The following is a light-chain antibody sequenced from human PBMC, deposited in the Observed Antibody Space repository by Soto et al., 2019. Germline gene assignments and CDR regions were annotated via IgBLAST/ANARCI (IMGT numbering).Light chain of an antibody. V-gene: IGLV2-14*03. CDR2: EVS. CDR3: SSYTNTSTLV. J-gene: IGLJ1*01. CDR1: SSDLGAYKY. Sequence: VLTQPASVSGSPGQSITISCAGTSSDLGAYKYVSWYQQHPDKAPKLILYEVSRRPSGVSNRFSGSKSGNTASLTISGLLAEDEADYSCSSYTNTSTLVFGTGTKV.